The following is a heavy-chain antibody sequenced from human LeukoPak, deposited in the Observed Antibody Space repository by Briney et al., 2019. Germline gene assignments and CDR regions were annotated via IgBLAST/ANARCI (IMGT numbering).Heavy chain of an antibody. V-gene: IGHV3-23*01. J-gene: IGHJ6*02. CDR2: ISGSGGST. D-gene: IGHD3-3*01. CDR3: GKDLKDTIFGVVIIFYYYYYGMAV. Sequence: PGASLRLSCAASGFTFSSYAMSWVRQAPGKGLEWVSAISGSGGSTYYADSVKGRFTISRDNSKNTLYLQRKSLRAEDTAVYYCGKDLKDTIFGVVIIFYYYYYGMAVCGQASTVTVSS. CDR1: GFTFSSYA.